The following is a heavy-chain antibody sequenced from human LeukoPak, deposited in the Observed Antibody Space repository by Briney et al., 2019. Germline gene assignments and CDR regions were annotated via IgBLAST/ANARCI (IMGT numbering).Heavy chain of an antibody. CDR1: GFTFSSYA. CDR2: ISGSGGST. Sequence: GGSLRLSCSASGFTFSSYAMSWVRQAPGKGLEWVSAISGSGGSTYYADSVKGRFTISRDNSKNTLYLQMNSLRAEDTAVYYRASTCGGSCSPGSDDYWGQGTLVTVSS. CDR3: ASTCGGSCSPGSDDY. V-gene: IGHV3-23*01. J-gene: IGHJ4*02. D-gene: IGHD2-15*01.